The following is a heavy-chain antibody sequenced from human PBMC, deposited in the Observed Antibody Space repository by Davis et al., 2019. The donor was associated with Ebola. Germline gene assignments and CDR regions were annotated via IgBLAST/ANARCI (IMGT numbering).Heavy chain of an antibody. CDR1: GGSISSYY. Sequence: MPGGSLRLSCTISGGSISSYYWSWIRQPPGKGLEWIGYICYSGTNKYNPSLKSRVTISVDTSKNQFSLKLSSVTAADTAVYYCARHQYCSSTSCYLVLDYWGQGTLVTVSS. D-gene: IGHD2-2*01. CDR3: ARHQYCSSTSCYLVLDY. J-gene: IGHJ4*02. V-gene: IGHV4-59*01. CDR2: ICYSGTN.